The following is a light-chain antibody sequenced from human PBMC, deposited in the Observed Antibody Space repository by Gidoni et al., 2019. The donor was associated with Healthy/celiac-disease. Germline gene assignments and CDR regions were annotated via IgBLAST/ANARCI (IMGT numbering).Light chain of an antibody. V-gene: IGKV1-39*01. CDR3: QQSYSTLTWT. CDR1: QSINSY. J-gene: IGKJ1*01. Sequence: DIQMTQSPASLSASVGDRATTTCRGSQSINSYLNWDQQKPGEAPKHLIYAASSMQSGVPSKFSGSGSGTEFTLTISSLQPEEFATFYCQQSYSTLTWTFGQGTKVEIK. CDR2: AAS.